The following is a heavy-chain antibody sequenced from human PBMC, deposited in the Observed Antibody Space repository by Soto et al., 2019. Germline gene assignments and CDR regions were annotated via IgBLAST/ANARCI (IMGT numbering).Heavy chain of an antibody. Sequence: EVQLVESGGGLVQPGGSLRLSCAASGFTFSVYWMHWVRQAPGEGLVWVSRIDSDGGTLYADSVKGRFTISRDNAKNTVYLKIDSLRAEDTAVYYCTRVIPVRAFDFWGQGAMVTVSS. J-gene: IGHJ3*01. D-gene: IGHD6-19*01. CDR2: IDSDGGT. CDR3: TRVIPVRAFDF. V-gene: IGHV3-74*03. CDR1: GFTFSVYW.